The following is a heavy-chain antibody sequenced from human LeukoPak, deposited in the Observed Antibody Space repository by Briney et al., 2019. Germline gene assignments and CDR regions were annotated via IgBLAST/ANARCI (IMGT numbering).Heavy chain of an antibody. CDR3: AREVWVVVPAAIYYYYYMDV. J-gene: IGHJ6*03. V-gene: IGHV1-46*01. CDR1: GYTFTSNY. Sequence: GASVKVSCKASGYTFTSNYIHWMRQAPGQGLEWLGVINPSAGSTVYAQKFQGRVTLTRDMSTGAVYMELSSLRSEDAAVYYCAREVWVVVPAAIYYYYYMDVWGKGTTVTVSS. D-gene: IGHD2-2*02. CDR2: INPSAGST.